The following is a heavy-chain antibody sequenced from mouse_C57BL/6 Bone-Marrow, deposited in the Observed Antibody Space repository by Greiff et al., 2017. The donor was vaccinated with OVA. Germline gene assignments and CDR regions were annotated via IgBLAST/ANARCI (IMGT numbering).Heavy chain of an antibody. D-gene: IGHD2-2*01. Sequence: QVQLKQPGTELVKPGASVKLSCKASGYTFTSYWMHWVKQRPGQGLEWIGNINPSNGGTNYNEKFKSKATLTVDKSSSTAYMQLSSLTSEDSAVYYCAREGYYGYDGWYFDVWGTGTTVTVSS. V-gene: IGHV1-53*01. J-gene: IGHJ1*03. CDR2: INPSNGGT. CDR3: AREGYYGYDGWYFDV. CDR1: GYTFTSYW.